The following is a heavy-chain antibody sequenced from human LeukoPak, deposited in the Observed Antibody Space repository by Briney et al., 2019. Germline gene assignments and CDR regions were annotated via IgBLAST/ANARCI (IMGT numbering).Heavy chain of an antibody. V-gene: IGHV4-34*01. Sequence: SETLSLTCTVSGGSISSYYWGWIRQPPGKGLEWIGEINHSGSTNYNPSLKSRVTISVDTSKNQFSLKLSSVTAADTAVYYCARGNHCGGDCYWFGWFDPWGQGTLVTVSS. J-gene: IGHJ5*02. D-gene: IGHD2-21*02. CDR1: GGSISSYY. CDR2: INHSGST. CDR3: ARGNHCGGDCYWFGWFDP.